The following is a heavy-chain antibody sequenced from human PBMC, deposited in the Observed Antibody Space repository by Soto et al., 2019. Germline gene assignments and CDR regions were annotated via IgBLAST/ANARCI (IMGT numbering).Heavy chain of an antibody. CDR1: GYTFTSYD. D-gene: IGHD4-17*01. CDR2: MNPNSGNT. Sequence: QVQLVQSGAEVKKPGASVKVSCKASGYTFTSYDINWVRQATGQGLEWMGWMNPNSGNTGYAQKFQGRVTMTRNTSMSTAYMELSSLRSEDTAVYYCARAGDYGDYGGTVAFDIWGQGTMVTVSS. J-gene: IGHJ3*02. CDR3: ARAGDYGDYGGTVAFDI. V-gene: IGHV1-8*01.